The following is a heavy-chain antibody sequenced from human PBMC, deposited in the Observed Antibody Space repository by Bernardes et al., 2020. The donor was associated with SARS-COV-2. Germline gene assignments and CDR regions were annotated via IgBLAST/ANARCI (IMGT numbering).Heavy chain of an antibody. CDR1: GYTFTSYY. Sequence: ASVKVSCKASGYTFTSYYMHWVRQAPGQGLEWMGIINPSGGSTSYAQKFQGRVTMTRDNAKNSLYLQMNSLRAEDTAVYYCGALAAAEVETYYYYGMDVWGQGTTVTVSS. J-gene: IGHJ6*02. V-gene: IGHV1-46*01. D-gene: IGHD6-13*01. CDR3: GALAAAEVETYYYYGMDV. CDR2: INPSGGST.